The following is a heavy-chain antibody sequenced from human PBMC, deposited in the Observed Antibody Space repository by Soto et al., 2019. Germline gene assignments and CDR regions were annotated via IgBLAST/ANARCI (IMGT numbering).Heavy chain of an antibody. Sequence: SETLSLTCTVSGGSLSGYYLSWVRQPPGKGLEWIGYIYYNGKTNYNPSLKSRVTILVDTSKNQFSLKLSSVTAADTAVYYCARDRGRTAALDYWGQGNLVTVSS. CDR1: GGSLSGYY. V-gene: IGHV4-59*01. J-gene: IGHJ4*02. CDR3: ARDRGRTAALDY. D-gene: IGHD6-13*01. CDR2: IYYNGKT.